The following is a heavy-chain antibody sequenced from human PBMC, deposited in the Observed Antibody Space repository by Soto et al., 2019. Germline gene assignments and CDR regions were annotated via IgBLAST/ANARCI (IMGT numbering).Heavy chain of an antibody. CDR1: GFIFSKND. CDR2: ISGSGGST. Sequence: EVQLVESGGGLVQPGGSPRLSCAASGFIFSKNDMNWVYQATGKGLEWVSTISGSGGSTYYADSVKGRFTISRDNSKNTLYLQMDSLRAEDAAVYYCAKHRMPGTTGEFDDYWGQGTLVTVSS. D-gene: IGHD3-10*01. V-gene: IGHV3-23*04. CDR3: AKHRMPGTTGEFDDY. J-gene: IGHJ4*02.